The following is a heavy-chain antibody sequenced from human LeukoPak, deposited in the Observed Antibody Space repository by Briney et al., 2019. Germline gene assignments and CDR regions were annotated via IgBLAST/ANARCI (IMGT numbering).Heavy chain of an antibody. CDR2: IYYSGST. Sequence: SETLSLTCTVSGGSINSYYWSWIRQPPGKGLEWIGYIYYSGSTNYNPSLKSRVTISVDTSKNQFYLKLNPVTAADTAVYYCARDTRAYNYGLDYWGQGTLVTVFS. CDR1: GGSINSYY. J-gene: IGHJ4*02. CDR3: ARDTRAYNYGLDY. D-gene: IGHD5-18*01. V-gene: IGHV4-59*01.